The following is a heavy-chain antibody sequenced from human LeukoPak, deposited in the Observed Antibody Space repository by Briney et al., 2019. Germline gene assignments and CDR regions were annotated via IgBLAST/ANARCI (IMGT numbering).Heavy chain of an antibody. Sequence: GGSLRLSCAASGFTFSSYGMHWVRQAPGKGLEWVAFIRYDGSNKYYADSVKGRFTISRDNSKNTLYLQMNSLRAEDTAVYYCAKDRYYDSSGYPSNYYYYYMDVWRKGTTVTVCS. V-gene: IGHV3-30*02. CDR3: AKDRYYDSSGYPSNYYYYYMDV. CDR2: IRYDGSNK. CDR1: GFTFSSYG. D-gene: IGHD3-22*01. J-gene: IGHJ6*03.